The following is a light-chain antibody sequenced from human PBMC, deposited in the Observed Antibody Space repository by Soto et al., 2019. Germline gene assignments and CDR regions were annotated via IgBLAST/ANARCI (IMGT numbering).Light chain of an antibody. CDR3: QQANSFPIT. V-gene: IGKV1-5*01. CDR2: DAS. Sequence: DIHMTHSPSTLSASVGDRVTITCRASQSISSWLAWYQQKPGKAPKLLIYDASSLESGVPSRFSGSGSGTDFTLTISSLQPEDFATYYCQQANSFPITFGQGTRLEIK. J-gene: IGKJ5*01. CDR1: QSISSW.